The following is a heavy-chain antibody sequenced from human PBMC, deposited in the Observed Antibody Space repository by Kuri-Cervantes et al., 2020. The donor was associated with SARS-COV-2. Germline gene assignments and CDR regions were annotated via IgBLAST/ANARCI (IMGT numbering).Heavy chain of an antibody. V-gene: IGHV1-24*01. CDR1: GYTLTELS. J-gene: IGHJ4*02. Sequence: ASVKVSCKVSGYTLTELSMHWVRQAPGKGLEWMGGFDPEDGETIYAQKFQGRVTMTEDTSTSTAYMELRSLRSDDTAVYYCARVVVITEDYFDYWGQGTLVTVSS. D-gene: IGHD3-22*01. CDR2: FDPEDGET. CDR3: ARVVVITEDYFDY.